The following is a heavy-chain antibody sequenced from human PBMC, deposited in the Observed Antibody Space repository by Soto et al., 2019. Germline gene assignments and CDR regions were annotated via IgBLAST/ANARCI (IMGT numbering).Heavy chain of an antibody. J-gene: IGHJ6*02. CDR1: GFTSSYFA. V-gene: IGHV3-30-3*01. Sequence: QEQLVESGGGVVQPGTSLRLSCAASGFTSSYFAMHWVRQAPGKGLDWVALISTDGSNEYYADSVKGRFTISRDNSKNTLYLQMNSLRAEDTAVYYCARAVPGMEVWGQGTKVTVS. CDR2: ISTDGSNE. D-gene: IGHD6-6*01. CDR3: ARAVPGMEV.